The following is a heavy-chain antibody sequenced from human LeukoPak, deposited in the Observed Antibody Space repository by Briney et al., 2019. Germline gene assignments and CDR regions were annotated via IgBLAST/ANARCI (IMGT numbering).Heavy chain of an antibody. J-gene: IGHJ3*02. CDR2: ISWDGGST. V-gene: IGHV3-43*01. CDR3: AKDIGIAVAGTAFDI. Sequence: PGGSLRLSCAASGFTFDDYTMHWVRQAPGKCLEWVSLISWDGGSTYYADSVKGRFTISRDNSKNSLYLQMNSLRTEDTALYYCAKDIGIAVAGTAFDIWGQGTMVTVSS. D-gene: IGHD6-19*01. CDR1: GFTFDDYT.